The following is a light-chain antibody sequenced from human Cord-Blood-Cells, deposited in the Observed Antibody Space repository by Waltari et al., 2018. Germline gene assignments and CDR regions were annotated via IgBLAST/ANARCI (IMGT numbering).Light chain of an antibody. V-gene: IGKV1-33*01. J-gene: IGKJ1*01. CDR3: QQYDNPPWT. CDR1: QDISNY. CDR2: DAS. Sequence: IQMTQSPSSLYASVRDRVTITCQASQDISNYLNWYQQKPGKAPTFLIYDASNLETGVPSRFSGSGSGTDFTFTISSLQPEDIATYYCQQYDNPPWTFGQGTKVEIK.